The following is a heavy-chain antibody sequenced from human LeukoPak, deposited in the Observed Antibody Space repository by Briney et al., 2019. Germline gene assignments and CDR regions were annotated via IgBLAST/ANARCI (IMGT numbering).Heavy chain of an antibody. Sequence: ASVKVSCKASGCTFTGYYMHGVRQAPGQGLEWMGRINPNSGGTNYAQKFQGRVTMTRDTSISTAYMELSRLRSDDTAVYYCARALYYYYDSSGYYYLNWFDPWGQGTLVTVSS. D-gene: IGHD3-22*01. V-gene: IGHV1-2*06. CDR3: ARALYYYYDSSGYYYLNWFDP. CDR2: INPNSGGT. CDR1: GCTFTGYY. J-gene: IGHJ5*02.